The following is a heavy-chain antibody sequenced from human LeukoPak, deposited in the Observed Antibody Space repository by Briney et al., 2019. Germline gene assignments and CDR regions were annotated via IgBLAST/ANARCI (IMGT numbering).Heavy chain of an antibody. CDR3: AELGITMIGGV. CDR1: GFTFSSYS. Sequence: GGSLRLSCAASGFTFSSYSMNWVRQAPGKGLEWVSSISSSSGYIYYADSVKGRFTISRDNAKNSLYLQKNSLRAEDTAVYYCAELGITMIGGVWGKGTTVTISS. CDR2: ISSSSGYI. J-gene: IGHJ6*04. D-gene: IGHD3-10*02. V-gene: IGHV3-21*01.